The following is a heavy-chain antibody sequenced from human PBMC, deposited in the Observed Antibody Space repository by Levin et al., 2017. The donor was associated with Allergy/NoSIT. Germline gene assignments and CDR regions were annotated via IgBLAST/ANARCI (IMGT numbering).Heavy chain of an antibody. Sequence: LSLTCAASGFTFDDYAMFWVRQAPGKGLEWVSGISWNSGNIGYADSVKGRFTISRDNAKNSLYLQMNSLRTDDTALYYCAKSLGYSSSRPFHHWGPGTLVTVSS. J-gene: IGHJ1*01. V-gene: IGHV3-9*01. D-gene: IGHD6-13*01. CDR2: ISWNSGNI. CDR3: AKSLGYSSSRPFHH. CDR1: GFTFDDYA.